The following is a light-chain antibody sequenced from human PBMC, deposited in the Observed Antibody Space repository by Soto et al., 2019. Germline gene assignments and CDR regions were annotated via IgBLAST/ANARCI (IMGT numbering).Light chain of an antibody. CDR1: ESVVSNY. CDR2: DAS. J-gene: IGKJ5*01. V-gene: IGKV3-20*01. CDR3: QQYNNWPIT. Sequence: EIVLTQSPGTLSLSPGEGATLSCRATESVVSNYLAWYQLKPGQAPRLLIYDASSRATGIPDRFSGSGSGTDFTLTISRLEPEDFAVYYCQQYNNWPITFGPGTRLEN.